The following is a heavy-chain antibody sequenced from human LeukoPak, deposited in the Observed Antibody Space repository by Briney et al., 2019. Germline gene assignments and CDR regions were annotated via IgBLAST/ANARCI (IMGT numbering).Heavy chain of an antibody. V-gene: IGHV3-7*01. CDR1: GFTFSDYW. CDR2: INRGGNEV. CDR3: ARVGAWELQRVFDY. J-gene: IGHJ4*02. D-gene: IGHD1-26*01. Sequence: GGSLRLSCAASGFTFSDYWMTWVRQVPGKGLEWVANINRGGNEVHYVDSVKGRFTISRDNAKNSLYLQLDSLRVEVTAVYYCARVGAWELQRVFDYWGQGTLVTVSS.